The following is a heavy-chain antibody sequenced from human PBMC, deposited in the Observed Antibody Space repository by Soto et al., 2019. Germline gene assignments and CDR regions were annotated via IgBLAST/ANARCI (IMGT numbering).Heavy chain of an antibody. V-gene: IGHV1-18*01. CDR1: GYTFTSYG. CDR2: ISAYNGNT. D-gene: IGHD2-8*01. J-gene: IGHJ4*02. Sequence: QVQLVQSGAEVKKPGASVKVSCKASGYTFTSYGISWVRQAPGQGLEWMGWISAYNGNTNYAQKFQGRVTMTTDTSTSXXYXEXXSLRSDDTAVYYCARDCAGYCTNGVCYTGCHYFDYWGQGSLVTVSS. CDR3: ARDCAGYCTNGVCYTGCHYFDY.